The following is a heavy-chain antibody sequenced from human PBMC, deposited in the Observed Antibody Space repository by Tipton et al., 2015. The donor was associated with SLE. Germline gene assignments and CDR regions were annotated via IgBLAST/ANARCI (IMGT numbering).Heavy chain of an antibody. Sequence: SLRLSCAASGFTFSSYAMSWVRQAPGKGLEWVSAISGSGGSTYYADSVKGRFTISRDNSKNTLYLQMNSLRAEDTAVYYCADGGIAAAGDSSGPFDYWGQGTLVTVSS. J-gene: IGHJ4*02. CDR1: GFTFSSYA. D-gene: IGHD6-13*01. CDR2: ISGSGGST. V-gene: IGHV3-23*01. CDR3: ADGGIAAAGDSSGPFDY.